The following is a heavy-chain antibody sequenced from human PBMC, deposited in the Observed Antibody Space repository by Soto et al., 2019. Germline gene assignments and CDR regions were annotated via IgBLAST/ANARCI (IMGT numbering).Heavy chain of an antibody. CDR3: AHIDPEIVSVGGHGGFDY. CDR1: GFSLTSGVG. Sequence: QITLKESGPTLVRPPQTLTLTCTFSGFSLTSGVGVGWIRQPPGKTLEWLTLNYWDDDKRYSPSLKNRLTITKDTSKNQVVLTMTNVGPVDTATYFCAHIDPEIVSVGGHGGFDYWGQGTLVTVSS. D-gene: IGHD3-16*01. CDR2: NYWDDDK. V-gene: IGHV2-5*02. J-gene: IGHJ4*02.